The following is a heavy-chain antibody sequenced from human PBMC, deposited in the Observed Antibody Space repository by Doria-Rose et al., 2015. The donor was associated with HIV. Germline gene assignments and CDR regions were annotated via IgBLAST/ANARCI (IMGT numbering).Heavy chain of an antibody. Sequence: VQLVQSGAEVKKPGSSVKVSCKASGGTFSRYPISWVRQAPGQGLEWMGRIIPVLGIRNYAQKFQGRVTITADESTSTAYIELSNLGSEDTAVYYCATTWSGYYLDYWGQGTLVTVSS. CDR3: ATTWSGYYLDY. V-gene: IGHV1-69*09. J-gene: IGHJ4*02. D-gene: IGHD3-3*01. CDR1: GGTFSRYP. CDR2: IIPVLGIR.